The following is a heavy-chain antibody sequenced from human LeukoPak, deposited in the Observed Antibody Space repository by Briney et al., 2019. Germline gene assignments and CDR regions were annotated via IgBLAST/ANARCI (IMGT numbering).Heavy chain of an antibody. Sequence: ASVKVSCKASGGTFSSYAISWVRQAPGQGLEWMGRFIPILGIANYAQKFQGRVTITADKSTSTAYMELSSLRSEDTAVYYCASQYYDILTGYYWGQGTLVTVSS. V-gene: IGHV1-69*04. D-gene: IGHD3-9*01. CDR1: GGTFSSYA. CDR3: ASQYYDILTGYY. J-gene: IGHJ4*02. CDR2: FIPILGIA.